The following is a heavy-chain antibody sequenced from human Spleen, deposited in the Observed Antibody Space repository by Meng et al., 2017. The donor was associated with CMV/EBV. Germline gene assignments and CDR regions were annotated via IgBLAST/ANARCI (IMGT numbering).Heavy chain of an antibody. Sequence: ETLSLTCTVSGGSISSSSYYWGWVRQAPGKGLEWVANIKQDGSEKYYVDSVKGRFTISRDNAKNSLYLQMNSLRAEDTAVYYCARDTGIDYWGQGTLVTVSS. CDR2: IKQDGSEK. CDR1: GGSISSSSYY. J-gene: IGHJ4*02. CDR3: ARDTGIDY. V-gene: IGHV3-7*01. D-gene: IGHD3-10*01.